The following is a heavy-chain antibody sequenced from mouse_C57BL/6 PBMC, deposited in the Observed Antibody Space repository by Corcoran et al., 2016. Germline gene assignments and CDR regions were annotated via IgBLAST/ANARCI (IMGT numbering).Heavy chain of an antibody. V-gene: IGHV1-66*01. CDR1: GYSFTSYY. J-gene: IGHJ4*01. CDR2: IYPGSGNT. Sequence: QVQLQQSGPELVKPGASVKISCKASGYSFTSYYIHWVKQRPGQGLEWIGWIYPGSGNTKYNEKFKGKATLTADTSSSTAYMQLSSLTSEDSAVHYCAREEAYDGFHYYAMDYWGQGTSVTVSS. D-gene: IGHD2-3*01. CDR3: AREEAYDGFHYYAMDY.